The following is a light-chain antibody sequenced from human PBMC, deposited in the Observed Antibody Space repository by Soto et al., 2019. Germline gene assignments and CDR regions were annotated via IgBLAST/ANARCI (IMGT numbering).Light chain of an antibody. CDR3: QQLNSYPRT. Sequence: DIQLTQSPSFLSASVGDRVTITCLASQGISSYLAWYQQKPGKAPKLLIYAASTLQSGVPSRFSGSGSGTEFTLTISSLQPEDFATYYCQQLNSYPRTFGQGTKVEIK. J-gene: IGKJ1*01. CDR1: QGISSY. CDR2: AAS. V-gene: IGKV1-9*01.